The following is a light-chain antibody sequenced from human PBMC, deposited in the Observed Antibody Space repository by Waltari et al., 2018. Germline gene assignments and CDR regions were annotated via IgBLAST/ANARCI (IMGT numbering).Light chain of an antibody. J-gene: IGLJ3*02. CDR2: DVS. CDR3: KSYTGTGSWV. V-gene: IGLV2-14*01. Sequence: QSALTQPASVSGSPGQSITTSCTGTKSDVGFYNYVSWYQHPPGKAPKVIIYDVSQRPSGISNRFSGSRSGNTASLIISGLQADDEADYYCKSYTGTGSWVFGGGTKLTVL. CDR1: KSDVGFYNY.